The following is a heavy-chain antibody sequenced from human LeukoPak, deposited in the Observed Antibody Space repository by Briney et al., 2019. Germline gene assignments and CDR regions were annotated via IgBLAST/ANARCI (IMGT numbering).Heavy chain of an antibody. Sequence: ASVKVSSKASGGTFSSYAISWVRQAPGQGLEWMGGIIPIFGTANYAQKFQGRVTITADKSTSTAYMELSSLRSEDTAVYYCALDRDGYNLYDIWGQGTMVTVSS. D-gene: IGHD5-24*01. V-gene: IGHV1-69*06. J-gene: IGHJ3*02. CDR2: IIPIFGTA. CDR1: GGTFSSYA. CDR3: ALDRDGYNLYDI.